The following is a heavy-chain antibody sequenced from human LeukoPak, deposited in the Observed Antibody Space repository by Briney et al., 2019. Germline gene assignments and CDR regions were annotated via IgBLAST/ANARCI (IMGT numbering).Heavy chain of an antibody. CDR3: AKDISYPLWGGFDY. CDR1: GFTFDDYA. V-gene: IGHV3-43*02. Sequence: PGGSLRLSCAASGFTFDDYAMHWVRQAPGKGLEWVSLISGDGGSTYYADSVKGGFTISRDNSENSLYLQMNSLRTEDTALYYCAKDISYPLWGGFDYWGQGTLVTVCS. J-gene: IGHJ4*02. CDR2: ISGDGGST. D-gene: IGHD3-10*01.